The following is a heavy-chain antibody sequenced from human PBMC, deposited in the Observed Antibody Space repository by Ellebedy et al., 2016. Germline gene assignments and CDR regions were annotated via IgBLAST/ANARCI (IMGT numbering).Heavy chain of an antibody. Sequence: GESLKISXVASGFTFRNFFMSWVRQAPGGGLEWVANIKQDGSEKYYVDSVKGRFTISRDNAKNSLYLQMDSLRADDTAVYYCARDLVTMALRFYYYGMDVWGQGTTVTVSS. CDR3: ARDLVTMALRFYYYGMDV. CDR2: IKQDGSEK. V-gene: IGHV3-7*01. CDR1: GFTFRNFF. D-gene: IGHD3-10*01. J-gene: IGHJ6*02.